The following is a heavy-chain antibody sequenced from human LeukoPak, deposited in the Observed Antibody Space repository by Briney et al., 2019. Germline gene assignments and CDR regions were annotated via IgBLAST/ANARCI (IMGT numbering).Heavy chain of an antibody. D-gene: IGHD5-24*01. V-gene: IGHV1-69*04. J-gene: IGHJ3*02. CDR2: FISILGIA. CDR3: AKDVGRDDYRKAFDI. Sequence: SVKVSCKASGGTFNNFVISWVRQAPGQGLEWMGRFISILGIANHAQKFQGRVTITADKSTSTAYMELSGLTSEDTAVYYCAKDVGRDDYRKAFDIWGQGTMVTVSS. CDR1: GGTFNNFV.